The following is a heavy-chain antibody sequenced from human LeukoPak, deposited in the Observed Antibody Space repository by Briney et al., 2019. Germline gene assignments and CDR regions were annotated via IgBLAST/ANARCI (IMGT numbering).Heavy chain of an antibody. V-gene: IGHV1-46*01. J-gene: IGHJ3*02. CDR2: INPSGGST. CDR3: ARDPLSITMVRGFIQPNDAFDI. D-gene: IGHD3-10*01. Sequence: ASVKVSCKASGYTFTSYYMHWVRQAPGQGLEWMGIINPSGGSTSYAQKFQGRVTMTRDTSTSTVYMELSSLRSEDTAVYYCARDPLSITMVRGFIQPNDAFDIWGQGTMVTVSS. CDR1: GYTFTSYY.